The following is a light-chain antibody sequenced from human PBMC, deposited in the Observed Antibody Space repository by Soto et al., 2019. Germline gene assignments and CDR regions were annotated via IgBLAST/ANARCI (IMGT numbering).Light chain of an antibody. J-gene: IGKJ5*01. V-gene: IGKV3-11*01. CDR1: QSVSSY. CDR2: DAS. Sequence: LLTQSPATLSLSPGERATLSCRTSQSVSSYFAWYQQKPGRAPRLLIYDASNRATGIPARFIGSGSGTDFTLTISSLEPEDFAVYYCQQRSNWPITFGQGTRLEIK. CDR3: QQRSNWPIT.